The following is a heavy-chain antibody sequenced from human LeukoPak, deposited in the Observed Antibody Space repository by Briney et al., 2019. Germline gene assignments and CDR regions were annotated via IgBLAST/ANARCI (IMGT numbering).Heavy chain of an antibody. D-gene: IGHD5-12*01. CDR3: ARGYSGYDLSGAGFDY. J-gene: IGHJ4*02. Sequence: ASVKVSCKASGYTFTSYDINWVRQATGQGLEWMGWMNPNSGNTGYAQKFQGRVTITRDTSASTAYMELSSLRSEDMAVYYCARGYSGYDLSGAGFDYWGQGTLVTVSS. CDR1: GYTFTSYD. CDR2: MNPNSGNT. V-gene: IGHV1-8*03.